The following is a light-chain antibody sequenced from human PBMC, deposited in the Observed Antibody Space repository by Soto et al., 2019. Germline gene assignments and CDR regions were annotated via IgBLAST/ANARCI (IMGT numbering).Light chain of an antibody. V-gene: IGKV1-39*01. CDR1: QSISNY. Sequence: DIQMTQSPSSLSASVGDRVTISCRASQSISNYLIWIQQKPGKAPNLLIYGASTLQSGVPSRFSGSGSGTDFTLTISSLQPEDFATYYCQQSYSTPYTFGQGTKLEIK. CDR3: QQSYSTPYT. CDR2: GAS. J-gene: IGKJ2*01.